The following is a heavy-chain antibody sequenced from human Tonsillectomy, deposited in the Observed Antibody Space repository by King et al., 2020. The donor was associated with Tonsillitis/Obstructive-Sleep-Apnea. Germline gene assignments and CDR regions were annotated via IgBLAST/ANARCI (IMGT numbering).Heavy chain of an antibody. Sequence: QLVESGGGLVKPGGSLRLSCAASGFTFSNAWMSWVRQAPGKGLEWVGRIKSKTDGGTTDYAAPVKGRFAISRDDSKNTLYLQMNSLKTEDTAVYYCSTDRYCSGTSCSPFDYWGQGTLVTVSS. CDR3: STDRYCSGTSCSPFDY. V-gene: IGHV3-15*01. CDR1: GFTFSNAW. D-gene: IGHD2-2*01. J-gene: IGHJ4*02. CDR2: IKSKTDGGTT.